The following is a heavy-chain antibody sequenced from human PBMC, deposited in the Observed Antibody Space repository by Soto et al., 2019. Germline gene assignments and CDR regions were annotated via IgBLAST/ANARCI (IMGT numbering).Heavy chain of an antibody. Sequence: QVQLVESGGGVVQPGRSLRLSCAASGFTFSSYAMHWVRQAPGKGLEWVAVISYDGSNKYYADSVKGRFTISRDNSKNTLYLQMNSLRAEDTAVYYCARSEGYSSSLNVYFQHWGQGTLVTVSS. CDR1: GFTFSSYA. D-gene: IGHD6-13*01. V-gene: IGHV3-30-3*01. CDR3: ARSEGYSSSLNVYFQH. CDR2: ISYDGSNK. J-gene: IGHJ1*01.